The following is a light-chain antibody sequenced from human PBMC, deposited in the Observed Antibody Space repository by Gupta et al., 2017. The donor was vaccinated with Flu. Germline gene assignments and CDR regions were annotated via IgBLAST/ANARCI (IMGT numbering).Light chain of an antibody. CDR3: QQDCSLWT. CDR2: GAS. J-gene: IGKJ1*01. CDR1: QSVSSSY. Sequence: EIVLTQSPGTLSLSPGERATLSCRASQSVSSSYLEWYQQKPGQAPRLLIYGASSSASGIPDRFSGRGSGTDFTLTSSRRETEDFAVYYLQQDCSLWTFGQGTKVEIK. V-gene: IGKV3-20*01.